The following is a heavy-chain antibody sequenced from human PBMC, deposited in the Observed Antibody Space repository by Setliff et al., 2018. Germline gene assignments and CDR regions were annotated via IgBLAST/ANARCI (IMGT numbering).Heavy chain of an antibody. CDR2: INWNGGRI. CDR1: GFTFDDYV. V-gene: IGHV3-20*04. Sequence: GSLRLSCAASGFTFDDYVMTWVRQAPGKGPEWVSDINWNGGRIGYADPVKGRFTISRDNSKNTLYLQMNSLRAEDTAVYYCASYCSSTSCPFDYWGQGTLVTVSS. CDR3: ASYCSSTSCPFDY. J-gene: IGHJ4*02. D-gene: IGHD2-2*01.